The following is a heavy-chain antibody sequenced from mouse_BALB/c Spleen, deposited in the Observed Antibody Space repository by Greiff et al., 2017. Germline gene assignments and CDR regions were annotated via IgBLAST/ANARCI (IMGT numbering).Heavy chain of an antibody. V-gene: IGHV2-2*02. CDR1: GFSLTSYG. J-gene: IGHJ3*01. CDR3: ARIRDFAY. D-gene: IGHD3-3*01. CDR2: IWSGGST. Sequence: QVQLKQSGPGLVQPSQSLSITCTVSGFSLTSYGVHWVRQSPGKGLEWLGVIWSGGSTDYNAAFISRLSISKDNSKSQVFFKMNSLQANDTAIYYCARIRDFAYWGQGTLVTVSA.